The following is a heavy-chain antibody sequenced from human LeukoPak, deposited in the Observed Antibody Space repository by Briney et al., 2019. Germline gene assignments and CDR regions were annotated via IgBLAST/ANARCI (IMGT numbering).Heavy chain of an antibody. D-gene: IGHD3-16*02. J-gene: IGHJ5*02. CDR1: GYSFTTHW. CDR2: IYPADSDT. V-gene: IGHV5-51*01. CDR3: ARSNDSDSYTNH. Sequence: NRGESLKISSKGSGYSFTTHWIAWVRQMPGKGLEWMGVIYPADSDTRYSPSFQGQVTISADKSISIAYLQWSSLKASDTAMYYCARSNDSDSYTNHWGQGTLVTVSS.